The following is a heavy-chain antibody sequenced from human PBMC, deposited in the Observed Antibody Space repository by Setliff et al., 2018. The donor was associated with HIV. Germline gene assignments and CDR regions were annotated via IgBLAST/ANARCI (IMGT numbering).Heavy chain of an antibody. J-gene: IGHJ3*02. V-gene: IGHV1-18*01. CDR2: ISPYNGNT. CDR1: GYTFTNFG. CDR3: ASAYCGGDCYSVGDAFDI. D-gene: IGHD2-21*02. Sequence: ASVKVSCKASGYTFTNFGISWVRQAPGQGLEWMGWISPYNGNTKYAQKFQGRVTITTDESTSTAYMELSSLRSEDTAVYYCASAYCGGDCYSVGDAFDIWGQGTMVTVSS.